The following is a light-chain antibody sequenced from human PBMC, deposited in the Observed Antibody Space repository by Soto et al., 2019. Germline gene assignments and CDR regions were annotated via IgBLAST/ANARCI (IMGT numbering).Light chain of an antibody. CDR3: AAMDDYRTGPV. CDR2: KTN. J-gene: IGLJ3*02. Sequence: QSVLNQAPSASGTPGQRVTISCSGSSSNIGRHAVYWYQQVPGTAPRLVIYKTNQRPSGVPDRFSGSKSGTSASLAISGLQSEDEADYYCAAMDDYRTGPVFGGGTKVTVL. CDR1: SSNIGRHA. V-gene: IGLV1-47*01.